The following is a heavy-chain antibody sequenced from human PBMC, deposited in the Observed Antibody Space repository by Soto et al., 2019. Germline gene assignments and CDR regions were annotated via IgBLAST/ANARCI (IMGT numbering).Heavy chain of an antibody. CDR3: ACRSGYYPTIDY. Sequence: LSLTCTVSGGSISSYYWSWIRQPPGKGLEWIGYIYYSGSTYYNPSLKSRVTISVDTSKNQFSLKLSSVTAADTAVYYCACRSGYYPTIDYWGQGTLVTVS. V-gene: IGHV4-59*06. J-gene: IGHJ4*02. CDR2: IYYSGST. CDR1: GGSISSYY. D-gene: IGHD3-22*01.